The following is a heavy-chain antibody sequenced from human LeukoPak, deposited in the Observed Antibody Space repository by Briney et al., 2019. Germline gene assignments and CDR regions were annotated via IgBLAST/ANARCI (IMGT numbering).Heavy chain of an antibody. CDR1: GFTFSSYA. Sequence: GGSLRLSCAASGFTFSSYAMHWVRQAPGKGLEWVAVISYDGSNKYYADSVKGRFTISRDNSKNTLYLQMNSLRAEDTAVYYCVATKGPGDYWGQGILVTVSS. J-gene: IGHJ4*02. CDR2: ISYDGSNK. D-gene: IGHD7-27*01. V-gene: IGHV3-30-3*01. CDR3: VATKGPGDY.